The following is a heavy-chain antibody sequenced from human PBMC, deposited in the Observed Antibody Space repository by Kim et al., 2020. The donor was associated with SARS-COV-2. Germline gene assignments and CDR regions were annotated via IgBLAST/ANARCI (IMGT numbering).Heavy chain of an antibody. Sequence: GGSLRLSCAASGFTFDDYGMSWVRQAPGKGLEWVSGINWNGGSTGYADSVKGRFTISRDNAKNSLYLQMNSLRAEDTALYHCARNYYDSSGYYYGRFDPWGQGTLVTVSS. CDR3: ARNYYDSSGYYYGRFDP. D-gene: IGHD3-22*01. CDR1: GFTFDDYG. V-gene: IGHV3-20*01. J-gene: IGHJ5*02. CDR2: INWNGGST.